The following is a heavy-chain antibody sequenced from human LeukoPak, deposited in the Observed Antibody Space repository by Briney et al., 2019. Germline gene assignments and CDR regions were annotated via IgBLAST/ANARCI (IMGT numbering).Heavy chain of an antibody. CDR2: IIPIFGTA. V-gene: IGHV1-69*13. CDR1: GGTFSSYA. D-gene: IGHD3-9*01. Sequence: SVRVSCKASGGTFSSYAISWVRQAPGQGLEWMGGIIPIFGTANYAQKFQGRVTITADESTSTAYMVLSSLRSEDTAVYYCARVSGVLRYFDSNYYMDVWGKGTTVTVSS. J-gene: IGHJ6*03. CDR3: ARVSGVLRYFDSNYYMDV.